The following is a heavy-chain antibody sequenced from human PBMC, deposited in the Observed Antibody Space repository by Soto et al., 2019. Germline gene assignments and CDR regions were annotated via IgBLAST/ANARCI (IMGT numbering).Heavy chain of an antibody. V-gene: IGHV3-43D*04. J-gene: IGHJ6*02. D-gene: IGHD6-13*01. CDR1: GFTFDDYA. Sequence: GESLKISCAASGFTFDDYAMHWVRQAPGKXLEWVSLISWDGGSTYYADSVKGRFTISRDNSKNSLYLQMNSLRAEDTALYYCSKEIFGRRYSSWLRDYYYYGMYVWGQGTTVTVSS. CDR2: ISWDGGST. CDR3: SKEIFGRRYSSWLRDYYYYGMYV.